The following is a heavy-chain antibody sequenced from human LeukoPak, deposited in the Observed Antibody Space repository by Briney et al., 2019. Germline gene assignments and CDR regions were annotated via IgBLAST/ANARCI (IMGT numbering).Heavy chain of an antibody. J-gene: IGHJ5*02. CDR1: GFTFSNYA. V-gene: IGHV3-30*04. Sequence: GGSLRLSCAASGFTFSNYAMHWVRQAPGKGLEWVAVISYDGSNKYYADSVKGRFTISRDNAKNTLNLQMNSLRAEDTAVYYCARGASGVWFGNLNWFDPWGQGTLVTVSS. CDR2: ISYDGSNK. D-gene: IGHD3-10*01. CDR3: ARGASGVWFGNLNWFDP.